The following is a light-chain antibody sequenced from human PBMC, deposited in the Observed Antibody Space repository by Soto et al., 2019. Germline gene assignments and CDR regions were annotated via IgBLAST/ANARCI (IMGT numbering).Light chain of an antibody. CDR3: QEANSFPPT. J-gene: IGKJ4*01. CDR2: ESS. CDR1: QGIRNR. Sequence: DVQMTQSPSFVSASVGDRVTITCRASQGIRNRLAWYQHKPGQAPKLLIIESSSLQRGVPPRFSGSGSGTQFTLTISSLQPEDFATYYCQEANSFPPTFGAGTKVEIK. V-gene: IGKV1-12*01.